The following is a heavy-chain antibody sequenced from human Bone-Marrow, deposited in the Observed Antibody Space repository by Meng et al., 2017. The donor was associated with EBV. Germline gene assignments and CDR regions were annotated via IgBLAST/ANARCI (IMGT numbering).Heavy chain of an antibody. CDR1: GGTFRSDA. D-gene: IGHD3-10*01. V-gene: IGHV1-69*01. J-gene: IGHJ4*02. Sequence: QVKLQQSGGEVKKPGSSVKVSCRTSGGTFRSDAVSWVRQAPGQGLEWMGGLIPMSGSPHYAQKFQDRVTIFADESTSTHSMELTNLRSEDTAMYYCASESGRGFTPDYWGQGTLVTVSS. CDR2: LIPMSGSP. CDR3: ASESGRGFTPDY.